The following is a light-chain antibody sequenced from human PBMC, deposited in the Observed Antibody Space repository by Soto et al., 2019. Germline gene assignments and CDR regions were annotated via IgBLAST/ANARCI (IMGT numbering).Light chain of an antibody. J-gene: IGLJ1*01. CDR2: DVS. CDR3: CSYAGSYTHV. V-gene: IGLV2-11*01. CDR1: SSDVGGYNY. Sequence: QSALTQPRSVSGSPGQSVTISCTGTSSDVGGYNYVSWYQQHPGKAPKLMIYDVSKRPSGVPDRFSGSKSGNTASLTISGLQAEDEADYYCCSYAGSYTHVFGTGTTLTV.